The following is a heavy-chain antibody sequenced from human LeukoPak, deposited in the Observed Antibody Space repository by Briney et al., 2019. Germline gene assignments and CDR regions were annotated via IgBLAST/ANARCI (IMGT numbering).Heavy chain of an antibody. CDR1: GFDFSTYS. J-gene: IGHJ4*02. D-gene: IGHD6-19*01. CDR2: ISSSSSNI. CDR3: ARVGRSGWTVDY. Sequence: GGSLRLSCAASGFDFSTYSIDWVRQAPGKGLEWVSYISSSSSNIYHADSVKGRFTISRDNAKNSLHLQMNSLSAEDTAVYYCARVGRSGWTVDYWGQGTLVTVSS. V-gene: IGHV3-48*04.